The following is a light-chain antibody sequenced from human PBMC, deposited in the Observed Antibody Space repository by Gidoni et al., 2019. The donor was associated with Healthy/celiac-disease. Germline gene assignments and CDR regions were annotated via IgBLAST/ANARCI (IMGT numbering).Light chain of an antibody. CDR1: SSDVGGYNY. J-gene: IGLJ1*01. V-gene: IGLV2-11*01. CDR2: DVS. Sequence: QSALTQPRSVSGSPGQSVTISCTGTSSDVGGYNYVSWYQQHPGKAPKLMIYDVSKRPSGVPDRFSGAKSGNTASLTISGLQAEDEADYYCSSYAGSYTYVVGTGTKVTVL. CDR3: SSYAGSYTYV.